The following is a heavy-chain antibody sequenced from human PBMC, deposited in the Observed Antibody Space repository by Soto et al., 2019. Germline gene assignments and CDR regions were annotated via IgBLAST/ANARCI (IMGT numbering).Heavy chain of an antibody. CDR1: GFTFSSCA. J-gene: IGHJ4*02. V-gene: IGHV3-30-3*01. CDR3: ARSISPEWLTSGGY. Sequence: PGGSLRLSCAASGFTFSSCAMHWVRQAPGKGLEWVAVISYDGSNKYYADSVKGRFTISRDNSKNTLYLQMNSLRAEDTAVYYCARSISPEWLTSGGYWGQGTMVTSPQ. D-gene: IGHD3-3*01. CDR2: ISYDGSNK.